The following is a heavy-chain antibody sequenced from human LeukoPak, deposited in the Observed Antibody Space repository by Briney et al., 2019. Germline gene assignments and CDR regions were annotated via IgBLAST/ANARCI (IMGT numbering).Heavy chain of an antibody. D-gene: IGHD6-19*01. J-gene: IGHJ6*02. CDR1: GFTFSSYW. CDR3: ETEIAVAVDYYGMDV. V-gene: IGHV3-7*01. Sequence: GGSLRLSCAASGFTFSSYWMSWVRQAPGKGLEWVANIKQDGSEKYYVDSVKGRFTISRDNAKNSLYLQMNSLRAEDTAVYYCETEIAVAVDYYGMDVWGQGTTVTVSS. CDR2: IKQDGSEK.